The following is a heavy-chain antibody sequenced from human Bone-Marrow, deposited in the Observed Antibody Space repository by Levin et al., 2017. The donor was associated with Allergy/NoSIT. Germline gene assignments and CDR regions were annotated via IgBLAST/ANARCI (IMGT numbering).Heavy chain of an antibody. CDR3: AKEGRFVAAGTLDY. V-gene: IGHV3-9*01. Sequence: SLKISCAASGFTFDDYAMHWVRQAPGKGLEWVSGISWNSGSIGYADSVKGRFTISRDNAKNSLYLQMNSLRAEDTALYYCAKEGRFVAAGTLDYWGQGTLVTVSS. J-gene: IGHJ4*02. CDR2: ISWNSGSI. CDR1: GFTFDDYA. D-gene: IGHD6-13*01.